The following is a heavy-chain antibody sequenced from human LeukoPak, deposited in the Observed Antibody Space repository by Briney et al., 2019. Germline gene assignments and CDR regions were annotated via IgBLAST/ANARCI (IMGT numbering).Heavy chain of an antibody. CDR3: ARVAFANYYDSSAYYSYAFDV. D-gene: IGHD3-22*01. CDR2: ISSSSSTI. Sequence: GGSLRLSCAASGFTFSSHNMNWVRQAPGKGLEWVSYISSSSSTIYYADSVKGRFTISRDNSKSTLFLQMNSLRTEDTAVYYCARVAFANYYDSSAYYSYAFDVWGQGTMVIISS. J-gene: IGHJ3*01. V-gene: IGHV3-48*01. CDR1: GFTFSSHN.